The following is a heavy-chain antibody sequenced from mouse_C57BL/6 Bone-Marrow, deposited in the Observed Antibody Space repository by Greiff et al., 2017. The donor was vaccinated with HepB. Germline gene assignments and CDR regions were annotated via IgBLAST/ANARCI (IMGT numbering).Heavy chain of an antibody. Sequence: VQLQQSGPVLVKPGASVKMSCKASGYTFTDYYMNWVKQSHGKSLEWIGVINPYNGGTSYNQKFKGKATLTVDKSSSTAYMELNSLTSEDSAVYYCARTLITTVVAPYAMDYWGQGTSVTVSS. D-gene: IGHD1-1*01. CDR1: GYTFTDYY. V-gene: IGHV1-19*01. J-gene: IGHJ4*01. CDR3: ARTLITTVVAPYAMDY. CDR2: INPYNGGT.